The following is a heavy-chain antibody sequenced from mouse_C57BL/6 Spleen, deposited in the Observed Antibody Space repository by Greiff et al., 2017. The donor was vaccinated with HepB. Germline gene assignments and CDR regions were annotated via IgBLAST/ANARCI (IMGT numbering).Heavy chain of an antibody. D-gene: IGHD1-1*01. CDR1: GYAFSSYW. CDR2: IYPGDGDT. Sequence: VQLQQSGAELVKPGASVKISCKASGYAFSSYWMTWVQQRPGKGLEWIGQIYPGDGDTNYNGKFKGKATLNADKSSSTAYMQLSSLTSEDSAVYFCARSSSYPDYYARDYWGQGTSGTVSS. V-gene: IGHV1-80*01. J-gene: IGHJ4*01. CDR3: ARSSSYPDYYARDY.